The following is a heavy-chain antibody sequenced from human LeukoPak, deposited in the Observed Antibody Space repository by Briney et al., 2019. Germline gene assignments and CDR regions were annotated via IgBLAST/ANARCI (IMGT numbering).Heavy chain of an antibody. CDR1: GFTFSSYS. CDR3: ARDSFAVVVAASNFDY. V-gene: IGHV3-21*01. J-gene: IGHJ4*02. CDR2: ISSSSSYI. Sequence: GGSLTLSCAASGFTFSSYSMNWVRQAPGKGLEWVSSISSSSSYIYYADSVKGRFTISRDNAKNSLYLQMNSLRAEDTAVYYCARDSFAVVVAASNFDYWGQGTLVTVSS. D-gene: IGHD2-15*01.